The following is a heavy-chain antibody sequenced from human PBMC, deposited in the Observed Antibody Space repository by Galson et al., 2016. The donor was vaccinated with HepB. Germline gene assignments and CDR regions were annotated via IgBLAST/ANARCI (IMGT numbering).Heavy chain of an antibody. V-gene: IGHV3-15*01. CDR2: IISKSDGGTT. Sequence: SLRLSCAASGFTFRNAYMSWVRQAPGKGLEWVGRIISKSDGGTTGYAAPVKGRLTISRDDSEDTLYLQMSSLKTEDTAVYYCVTGYTSGWSGFDYWGQGTLVTVSS. J-gene: IGHJ4*02. CDR1: GFTFRNAY. D-gene: IGHD6-19*01. CDR3: VTGYTSGWSGFDY.